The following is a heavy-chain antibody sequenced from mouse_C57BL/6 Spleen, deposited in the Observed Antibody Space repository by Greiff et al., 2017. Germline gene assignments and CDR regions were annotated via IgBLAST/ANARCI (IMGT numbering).Heavy chain of an antibody. D-gene: IGHD1-1*01. V-gene: IGHV1-81*01. CDR2: IYPRSGNT. CDR1: GYTFTSYG. CDR3: ARGYYGSSSVWYFDV. Sequence: VQLQQSGAELARPGASVKLSCKASGYTFTSYGISWVKQRTGQGLEWIGEIYPRSGNTYYNEKFKGKDTLTADKSSSTAYMELRSLTSEDSAVYFCARGYYGSSSVWYFDVWGTGTTVTVSS. J-gene: IGHJ1*03.